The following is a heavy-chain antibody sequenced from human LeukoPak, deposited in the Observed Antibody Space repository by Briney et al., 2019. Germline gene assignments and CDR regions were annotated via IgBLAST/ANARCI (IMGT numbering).Heavy chain of an antibody. CDR1: GASISSSSYY. CDR2: IYYSGST. V-gene: IGHV4-39*01. J-gene: IGHJ6*03. Sequence: SETLSLTCTVSGASISSSSYYWGWIRQPPGKGLEWIGSIYYSGSTYYNPSLKSRVTISVDTSKNQFSLKLSSVTAADTAVYYCARYSSYYYYMDVWGKGTTVTVSS. CDR3: ARYSSYYYYMDV.